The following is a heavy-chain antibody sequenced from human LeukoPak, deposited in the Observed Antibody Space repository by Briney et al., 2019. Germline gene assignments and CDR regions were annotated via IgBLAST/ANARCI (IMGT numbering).Heavy chain of an antibody. Sequence: KASETLSLTCTVSGASISISSYYWSWIRQPPGKGLEWIGYIYYSGSTHYNPSLKSRVTVSIDTTKNQFSLKMNSVTAADTAVYYCARAVGALSRFDYWAQGTLVTVSS. V-gene: IGHV4-61*01. CDR1: GASISISSYY. CDR2: IYYSGST. D-gene: IGHD3-16*01. CDR3: ARAVGALSRFDY. J-gene: IGHJ4*02.